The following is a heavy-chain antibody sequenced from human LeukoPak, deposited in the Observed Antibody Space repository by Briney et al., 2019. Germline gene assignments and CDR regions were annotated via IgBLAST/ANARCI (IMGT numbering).Heavy chain of an antibody. D-gene: IGHD1-26*01. CDR1: GYTFTGYY. V-gene: IGHV1-2*02. CDR2: INPNSGGT. CDR3: ARATFLEWDHGYFQH. J-gene: IGHJ1*01. Sequence: ASVKVSCKASGYTFTGYYMHWVRQAPGQGLEWMGWINPNSGGTNYAQKFQGRVTMTRDTSISTAYMELSRLRYDDTAVYYCARATFLEWDHGYFQHWGQGTLVTVSS.